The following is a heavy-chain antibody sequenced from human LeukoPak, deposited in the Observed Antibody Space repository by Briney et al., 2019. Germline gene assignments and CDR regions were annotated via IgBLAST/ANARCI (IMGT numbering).Heavy chain of an antibody. V-gene: IGHV5-51*01. J-gene: IGHJ4*02. Sequence: GESLNISCKGSEYSFINYWIGGVRQLHGKDREWMGIIYAGDSESRYMPSFQGQVTISVDKSSSTAYLQWSSLTASDTAMYYCARRFPYCSGGRCYSFDSWGQGTLVIVSS. CDR1: EYSFINYW. D-gene: IGHD2-15*01. CDR3: ARRFPYCSGGRCYSFDS. CDR2: IYAGDSES.